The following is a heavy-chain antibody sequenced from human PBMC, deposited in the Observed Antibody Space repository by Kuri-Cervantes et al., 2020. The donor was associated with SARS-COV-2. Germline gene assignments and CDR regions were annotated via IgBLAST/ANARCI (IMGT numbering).Heavy chain of an antibody. J-gene: IGHJ6*02. Sequence: GGPLRLFCAASGFTFSSYVMYWVRQAPGKGLEWVAVISYDGRNKYYAESVKGRFTISRDNSKNTLYLQMNSLRAEDTAVYYCARGGRITIFGVAPFPTGYYGMDVWGQGTTVTVSS. D-gene: IGHD3-3*01. V-gene: IGHV3-30*01. CDR1: GFTFSSYV. CDR3: ARGGRITIFGVAPFPTGYYGMDV. CDR2: ISYDGRNK.